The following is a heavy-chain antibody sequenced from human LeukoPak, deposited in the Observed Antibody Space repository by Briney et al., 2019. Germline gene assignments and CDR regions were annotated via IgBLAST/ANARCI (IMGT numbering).Heavy chain of an antibody. CDR2: ISVSGVST. Sequence: GGSLRLSCAAAGFTFSSYAMSWVRQAPGKGLEWVSTISVSGVSTYYADSVKGRFTISRDNSKNTLYLQMNSLRAEDTAVYYCAKACSDCNGGSCYCSDYWGQGTLVTVSS. CDR3: AKACSDCNGGSCYCSDY. CDR1: GFTFSSYA. D-gene: IGHD2-15*01. V-gene: IGHV3-23*01. J-gene: IGHJ4*02.